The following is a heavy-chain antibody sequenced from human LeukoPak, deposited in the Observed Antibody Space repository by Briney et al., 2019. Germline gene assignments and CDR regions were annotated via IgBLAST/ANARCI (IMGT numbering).Heavy chain of an antibody. D-gene: IGHD2-15*01. V-gene: IGHV4-39*07. CDR1: GGSISSYY. J-gene: IGHJ6*03. CDR3: ARGYCSGGSCYSYYYYNYMDV. Sequence: PSETLSLTCTVSGGSISSYYWGWIRQPPGKGLEWIGSIYYSGSTNYNPSLKRRVTISVDTSKSQFSLKLSSVTAADTAVYYCARGYCSGGSCYSYYYYNYMDVWGKGTTVTVSS. CDR2: IYYSGST.